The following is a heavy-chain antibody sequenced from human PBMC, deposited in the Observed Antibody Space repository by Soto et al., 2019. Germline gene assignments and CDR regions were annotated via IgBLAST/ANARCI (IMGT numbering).Heavy chain of an antibody. CDR2: INGGGDSP. CDR1: GFTFSNYA. V-gene: IGHV3-23*01. J-gene: IGHJ4*02. Sequence: VHLLESGGGLVHPGGSLRLSCTASGFTFSNYAMTWVRQGPGKGLQWVAGINGGGDSPHYADSVKGRFIISRDNSNNTLVLQMTRLRVDDTALYYCAQRGKFGGCDSWGQGTLLTVSS. CDR3: AQRGKFGGCDS. D-gene: IGHD3-10*01.